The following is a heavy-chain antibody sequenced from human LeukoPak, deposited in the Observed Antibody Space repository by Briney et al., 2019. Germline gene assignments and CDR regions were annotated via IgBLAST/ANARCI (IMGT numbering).Heavy chain of an antibody. D-gene: IGHD6-13*01. CDR2: IIPIFGTA. V-gene: IGHV1-69*06. CDR3: ARAAAAAPHYYYYYMDV. CDR1: GGTFSSYA. J-gene: IGHJ6*03. Sequence: ASVKVSCKASGGTFSSYAISWVRQAPGQGLEWMGGIIPIFGTANYAQKFQGRVTITADKSTSTAYMELSRLRSDDTAVYYCARAAAAAPHYYYYYMDVWGKGTTVTVSS.